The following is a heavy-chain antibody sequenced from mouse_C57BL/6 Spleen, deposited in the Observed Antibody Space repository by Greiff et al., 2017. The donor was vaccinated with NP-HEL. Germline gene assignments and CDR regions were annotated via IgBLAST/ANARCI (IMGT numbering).Heavy chain of an antibody. CDR3: ARRALELWYFDV. V-gene: IGHV2-2*01. CDR1: GFSLTSYG. CDR2: IWRGGST. J-gene: IGHJ1*03. Sequence: QVQLQQSGPGLVQPSQSLSITCTVSGFSLTSYGVHWVRQSPGKGLEWLGVIWRGGSTDYNAAFISRLSISKDNSKSQVFFKMNSLQADDTAIYYCARRALELWYFDVWGTGTTVTVSS.